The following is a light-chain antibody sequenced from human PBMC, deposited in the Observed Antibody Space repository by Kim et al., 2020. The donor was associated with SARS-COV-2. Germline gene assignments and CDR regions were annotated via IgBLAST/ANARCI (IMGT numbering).Light chain of an antibody. V-gene: IGKV1-27*01. Sequence: ASVGDRVTITGRACQGISNYLAWYQQKPGKVPKLLIYAASTLQSGVPSRFSGSGSGTDFTLTISSLQPEDVATYYCQKYNRAPLAFGGGNKVEIK. CDR3: QKYNRAPLA. J-gene: IGKJ4*01. CDR1: QGISNY. CDR2: AAS.